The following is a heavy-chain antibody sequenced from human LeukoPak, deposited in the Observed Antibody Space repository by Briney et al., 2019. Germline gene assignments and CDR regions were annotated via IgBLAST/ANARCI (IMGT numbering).Heavy chain of an antibody. Sequence: GGSLRLSCAASGFTFSSYAMSWVRQAPGKGLEWVSAISGSGGSTYYADSVKGRFTISRDSSKNTLYLQMNSLRAEDTAVYYCAKHPLQYGSGSYYFDDWGQGTLVTVSS. CDR3: AKHPLQYGSGSYYFDD. V-gene: IGHV3-23*01. CDR2: ISGSGGST. CDR1: GFTFSSYA. J-gene: IGHJ4*02. D-gene: IGHD3-10*01.